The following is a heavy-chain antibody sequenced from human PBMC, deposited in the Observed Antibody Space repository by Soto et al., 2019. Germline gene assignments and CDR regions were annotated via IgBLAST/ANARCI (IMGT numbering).Heavy chain of an antibody. CDR2: ISWNGGTK. Sequence: EVQLVESGGGWVQPGRSLRLSCAASGFTFDDYAMHWVRQTPGKGLEWVSGISWNGGTKGYGDSVKGRFTISRDNAKNSLYLQLNSLRAEDTAFYYCANDNGGYYDSSGNFEYWGQGTLVTVSS. CDR1: GFTFDDYA. V-gene: IGHV3-9*01. D-gene: IGHD3-22*01. J-gene: IGHJ4*02. CDR3: ANDNGGYYDSSGNFEY.